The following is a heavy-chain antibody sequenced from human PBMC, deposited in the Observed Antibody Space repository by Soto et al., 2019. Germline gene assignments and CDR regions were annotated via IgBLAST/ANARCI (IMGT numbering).Heavy chain of an antibody. D-gene: IGHD2-2*01. V-gene: IGHV4-34*01. CDR3: ARGRVVPAAMIYYYYYYGMDV. CDR1: GGSFSGYY. J-gene: IGHJ6*02. Sequence: QVQLQQWGAGLLKPSETLSLTCAVYGGSFSGYYWSWIRQPPGKGLEWIGEINHSGSTNYNPSLKGRVTISVDTSKKQFSLKLSSVTAADTAVYYCARGRVVPAAMIYYYYYYGMDVWGQGTTVTVSS. CDR2: INHSGST.